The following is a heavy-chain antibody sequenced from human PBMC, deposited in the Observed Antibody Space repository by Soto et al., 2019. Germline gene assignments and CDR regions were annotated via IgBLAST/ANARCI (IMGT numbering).Heavy chain of an antibody. V-gene: IGHV4-59*01. D-gene: IGHD3-22*01. CDR2: IYYSGST. Sequence: QVQLQESGPGLVKTSETLALTCTVSGGSISSYYWSWIRQPPGKGLEWIGYIYYSGSTKYNPSLKGRVTISVDTSKNQFSLKLSSVTAADTAVYSCARDRGYDDSSGLGAFDICGQGTMVTVSS. J-gene: IGHJ3*02. CDR1: GGSISSYY. CDR3: ARDRGYDDSSGLGAFDI.